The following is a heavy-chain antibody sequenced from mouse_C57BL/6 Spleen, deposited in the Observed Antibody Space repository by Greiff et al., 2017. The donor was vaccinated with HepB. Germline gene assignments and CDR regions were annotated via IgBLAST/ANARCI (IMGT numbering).Heavy chain of an antibody. Sequence: DVQLVESGGGLVKPGGSLKLSCAASGFTFSDYGMHWVRQAPEKGLEWVAYISSGSSTIYYADTVKGRFTISRDNAKNTLFLQMTSLRSEDTAMYYCASKDGTWFAYWGQGTLVTVSA. CDR2: ISSGSSTI. J-gene: IGHJ3*01. CDR3: ASKDGTWFAY. V-gene: IGHV5-17*01. CDR1: GFTFSDYG.